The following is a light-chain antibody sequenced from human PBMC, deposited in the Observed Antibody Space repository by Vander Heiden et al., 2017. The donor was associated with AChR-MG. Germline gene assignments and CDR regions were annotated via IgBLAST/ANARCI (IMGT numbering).Light chain of an antibody. Sequence: DIVMTQSPLSLPVTPGEPASISCRSNQSLLHTNGYNYFDWYLQKPGQSPQLLIYLVSNRASGVPDRFSGSGSGTDFTLKISRVEAGDVGVYYCMQALQTPRAFGQGTKLEIK. CDR1: QSLLHTNGYNY. CDR3: MQALQTPRA. V-gene: IGKV2-28*01. CDR2: LVS. J-gene: IGKJ2*01.